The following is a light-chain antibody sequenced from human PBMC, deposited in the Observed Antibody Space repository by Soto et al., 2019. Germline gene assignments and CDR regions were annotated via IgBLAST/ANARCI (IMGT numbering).Light chain of an antibody. CDR3: AAWDDSLNGVV. J-gene: IGLJ2*01. V-gene: IGLV1-44*01. Sequence: QSVLTQPPSASGTPGQRVTISRSGSSSNIGSNTVNWYQQLPGTAPKLLIYSNNQRPSGVPDRFSVSKSGTSASLAISGLQSEDEADYYCAAWDDSLNGVVFGGGTKLTVL. CDR1: SSNIGSNT. CDR2: SNN.